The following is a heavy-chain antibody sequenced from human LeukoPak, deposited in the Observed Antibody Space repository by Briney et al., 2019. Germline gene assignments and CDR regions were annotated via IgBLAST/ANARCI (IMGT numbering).Heavy chain of an antibody. V-gene: IGHV3-23*01. Sequence: GGSPRLSCAASGFTFSSYGMTWVRQAPGKGLEWVSAISGTGGSTYYADSVKGRFTISRDNYYNTLYLQMNSLRAEDTAVYYCAKEGGSVDYYFYYYMDVWGKGTTVTISS. CDR1: GFTFSSYG. CDR3: AKEGGSVDYYFYYYMDV. J-gene: IGHJ6*03. CDR2: ISGTGGST. D-gene: IGHD3-10*01.